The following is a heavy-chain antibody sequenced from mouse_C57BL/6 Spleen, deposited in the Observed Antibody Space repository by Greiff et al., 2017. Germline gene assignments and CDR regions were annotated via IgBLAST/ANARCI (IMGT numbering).Heavy chain of an antibody. Sequence: QVPLQQSGPELVKPGASVKISCKASGYAFRSSWMNWVKQRPGKGLEWIGRISPGDGDTNYTGKFKGKATLTADKSSSTAYMQLSSLTSEDSAVYFCARNFITTPSEDYAMDYWGQGTSVTVSS. V-gene: IGHV1-82*01. D-gene: IGHD1-1*01. CDR2: ISPGDGDT. J-gene: IGHJ4*01. CDR3: ARNFITTPSEDYAMDY. CDR1: GYAFRSSW.